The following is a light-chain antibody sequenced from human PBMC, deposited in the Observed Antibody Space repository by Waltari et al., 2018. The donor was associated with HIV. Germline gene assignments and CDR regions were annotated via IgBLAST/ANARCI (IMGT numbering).Light chain of an antibody. Sequence: DIVMTQSPDSLDVSLGEMATINCKSSQSVLYSSNNKNYLAWYQQKPGQPPKLLIYWASTRESGVPDRFSGSGSGTDFTLTISSLQAEDVAVYYCQQYYSTPLTFGGGTKVEIK. CDR1: QSVLYSSNNKNY. J-gene: IGKJ4*01. CDR3: QQYYSTPLT. CDR2: WAS. V-gene: IGKV4-1*01.